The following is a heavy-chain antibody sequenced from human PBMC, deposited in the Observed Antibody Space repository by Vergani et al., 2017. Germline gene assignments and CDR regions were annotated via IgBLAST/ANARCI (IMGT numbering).Heavy chain of an antibody. D-gene: IGHD6-13*01. CDR3: AKDGLGGRIAAGRGDFDY. CDR1: GFTFNHYA. Sequence: EVQLLESGGDLVQPGGSLRLSCAASGFTFNHYAMNWVRQAPGKGLEWVSAISGSGGSTYYADSVKGRFTISRDNSKNTLYLQMNSLRAEDTAVYYCAKDGLGGRIAAGRGDFDYWGQGTLVTVSS. J-gene: IGHJ4*02. V-gene: IGHV3-23*01. CDR2: ISGSGGST.